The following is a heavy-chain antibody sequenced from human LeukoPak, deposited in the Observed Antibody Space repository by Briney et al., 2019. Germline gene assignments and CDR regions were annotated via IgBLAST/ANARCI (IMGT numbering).Heavy chain of an antibody. CDR3: ARERLGATKRVVXYDFDL. CDR1: GFTFSSYD. J-gene: IGHJ2*01. D-gene: IGHD2-2*01. V-gene: IGHV3-13*01. Sequence: GGSLRLSCAASGFTFSSYDMHWVRQAAGKGLEWISTIGTADDTYYLASVEGRFTISRENAKNSLYLQMSSLRAGDTAMYYCARERLGATKRVVXYDFDLWGRGTLVTVPS. CDR2: IGTADDT.